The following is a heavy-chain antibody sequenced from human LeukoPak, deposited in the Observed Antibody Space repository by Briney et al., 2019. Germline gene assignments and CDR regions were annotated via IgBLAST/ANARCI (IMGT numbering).Heavy chain of an antibody. CDR3: ARDRGYSNGVGLGAFDI. CDR1: GFTFSSYA. CDR2: ISYDGSNK. V-gene: IGHV3-30-3*01. Sequence: GGSLRLSCAASGFTFSSYAMHWVRQAPGKGLEWVAVISYDGSNKYYADSVKGRFTISRDNSKNTLYLQMNSLRAENTAVYYCARDRGYSNGVGLGAFDIWGQGTMVTVSS. D-gene: IGHD4-11*01. J-gene: IGHJ3*02.